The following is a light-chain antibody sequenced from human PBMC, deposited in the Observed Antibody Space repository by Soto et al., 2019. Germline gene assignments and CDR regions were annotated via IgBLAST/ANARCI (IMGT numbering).Light chain of an antibody. V-gene: IGKV1-33*01. Sequence: DIQMTQSPSSLSASVGDRVTITCQASQDITNTLNCYQQKAGKAPKFLIYDASNFETGVSSKFSGSGSGTNFIFTIGMLQSECVATYYCQQYDNLLLFGQGTRLEIK. CDR2: DAS. CDR1: QDITNT. CDR3: QQYDNLLL. J-gene: IGKJ5*01.